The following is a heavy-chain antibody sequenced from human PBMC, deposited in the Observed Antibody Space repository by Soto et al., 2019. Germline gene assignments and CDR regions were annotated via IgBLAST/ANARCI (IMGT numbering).Heavy chain of an antibody. D-gene: IGHD7-27*01. CDR3: AADASSGAPTEGDYYYYYGMDV. CDR1: GFTFTSSA. CDR2: IVVGSGNT. J-gene: IGHJ6*02. Sequence: VKVSCKASGFTFTSSAVQWVRQARGQRLEWIGWIVVGSGNTNYAQKFQERVTITRDMSTSTAYMELSSLRSEDTAVYYCAADASSGAPTEGDYYYYYGMDVWGQGTTVTVSS. V-gene: IGHV1-58*01.